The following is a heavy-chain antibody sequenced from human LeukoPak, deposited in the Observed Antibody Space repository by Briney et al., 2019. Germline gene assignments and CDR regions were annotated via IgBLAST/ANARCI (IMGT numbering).Heavy chain of an antibody. D-gene: IGHD3-22*01. V-gene: IGHV3-23*01. CDR1: GFTFSSYA. J-gene: IGHJ4*02. CDR2: ISGSGGST. CDR3: AKDRDYYDSSGQPIDY. Sequence: GGSLRLSCAASGFTFSSYAMSWVRQAPGKGLEWVSAISGSGGSTYYADSVKGRFTISRDNSKNTLYLQMNSLRAEDTAVYYCAKDRDYYDSSGQPIDYWGQGTLVTVSS.